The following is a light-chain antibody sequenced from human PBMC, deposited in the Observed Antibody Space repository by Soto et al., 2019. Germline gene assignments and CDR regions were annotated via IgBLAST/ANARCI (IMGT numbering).Light chain of an antibody. J-gene: IGLJ1*01. CDR2: DVS. CDR3: SSYTSSSTLDV. Sequence: QSVLTQPASVSGSPGQSITICCTGTSSDVGGYNYVSWYQQHPGKAPKLMIYDVSNRPSGVSNRFSGSKSGNTASLTISGLQAEDEADYYCSSYTSSSTLDVFGSGTKVTIL. V-gene: IGLV2-14*01. CDR1: SSDVGGYNY.